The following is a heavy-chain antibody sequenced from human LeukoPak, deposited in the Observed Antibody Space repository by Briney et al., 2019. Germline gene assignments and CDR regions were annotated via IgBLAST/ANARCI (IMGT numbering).Heavy chain of an antibody. CDR3: AGFFYDNSHDAFDL. Sequence: GASVKVSCKASGGTFTSQAITWVRQAPGQGLEWMAGVIPIYGSASYAQKFQGGVTITSDESTRTVYMELSSLRSEDTAVYYCAGFFYDNSHDAFDLWGQGTMVTVSS. J-gene: IGHJ3*01. V-gene: IGHV1-69*01. CDR2: VIPIYGSA. D-gene: IGHD3-22*01. CDR1: GGTFTSQA.